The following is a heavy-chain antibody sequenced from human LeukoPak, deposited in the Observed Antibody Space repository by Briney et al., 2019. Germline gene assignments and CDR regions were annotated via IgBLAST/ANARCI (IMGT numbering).Heavy chain of an antibody. J-gene: IGHJ4*02. Sequence: GGSLRLSCAASGFTFSSYSMNWVRQAPGKGLEWVSYISSSSSTIYYADSVKGRFTISRDNAKNSLYLQMNSLRAEDTAVYYCALGFRYGGYSGYDYFDYWGQGTLVTVSS. D-gene: IGHD5-12*01. CDR1: GFTFSSYS. CDR2: ISSSSSTI. CDR3: ALGFRYGGYSGYDYFDY. V-gene: IGHV3-48*01.